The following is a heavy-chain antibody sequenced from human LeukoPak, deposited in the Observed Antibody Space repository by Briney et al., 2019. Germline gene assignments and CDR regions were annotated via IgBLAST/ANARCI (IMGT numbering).Heavy chain of an antibody. CDR3: ASANPPIWFDP. J-gene: IGHJ5*02. V-gene: IGHV4-39*01. CDR1: GGSISSSSYY. Sequence: SETLSLTCTVSGGSISSSSYYWGWIRQPPGKGLEWIGSIYYSGSTYYNPSLKSRVTISVDTSKNQFSLKLSSVTAADTAVYYCASANPPIWFDPWGQGTLVTVSS. CDR2: IYYSGST.